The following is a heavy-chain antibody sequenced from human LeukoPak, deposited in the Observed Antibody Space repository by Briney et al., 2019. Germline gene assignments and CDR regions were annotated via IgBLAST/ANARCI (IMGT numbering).Heavy chain of an antibody. V-gene: IGHV1-46*01. CDR2: INPSGGST. CDR3: ARMVAATGAYYYYGMDV. J-gene: IGHJ6*02. D-gene: IGHD2-15*01. CDR1: GYTFTSYG. Sequence: ASVKVSCKASGYTFTSYGISWVRQAPGQGLEWMGIINPSGGSTSYAQKFQGRVTMTRDTSTSTVYMELSSLRSEDTAVYYCARMVAATGAYYYYGMDVWGQGTTVTVSS.